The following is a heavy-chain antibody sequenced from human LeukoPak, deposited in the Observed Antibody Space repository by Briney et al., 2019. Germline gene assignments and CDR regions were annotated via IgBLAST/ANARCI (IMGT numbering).Heavy chain of an antibody. CDR1: GFTFSGFA. D-gene: IGHD1-26*01. J-gene: IGHJ4*02. V-gene: IGHV3-23*01. CDR3: ARDRGSSSIVAVGGAVPGDY. CDR2: ISRSGEST. Sequence: PGGTLRLSCAASGFTFSGFAMSWIRQAPGKGLEWVSSISRSGESTFYADSVRGRFTISRDNAKNSLYLQMNSLRAEDTAVYYCARDRGSSSIVAVGGAVPGDYWGQGTLVTVSS.